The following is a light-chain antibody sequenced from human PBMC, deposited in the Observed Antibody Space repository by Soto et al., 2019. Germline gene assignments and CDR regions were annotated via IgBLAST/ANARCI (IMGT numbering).Light chain of an antibody. Sequence: QSALTQPPSASGSPGQSVTISCTGTSTAVGGYKNVSWYQQHPGKAPKLMIYEVSKRPSGVPDRFSGSKSGNTASLTVSGLLDEDEADYYCYSYAGTNNLFGGGTKVTVL. V-gene: IGLV2-8*01. CDR1: STAVGGYKN. CDR3: YSYAGTNNL. J-gene: IGLJ2*01. CDR2: EVS.